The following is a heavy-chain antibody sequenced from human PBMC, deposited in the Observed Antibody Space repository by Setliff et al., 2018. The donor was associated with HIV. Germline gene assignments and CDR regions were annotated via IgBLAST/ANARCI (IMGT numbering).Heavy chain of an antibody. V-gene: IGHV3-9*01. J-gene: IGHJ4*02. D-gene: IGHD5-12*01. Sequence: GGSLRLSCVASGFIFDNKAMHWVRQAPGKGLEWVSGISWNSGTIAYGDSVKGRFTISRDNAKNSLYLQMTSLGPDDTAFYYCVKGAATIHYGFEYWGQGDLVTVSS. CDR2: ISWNSGTI. CDR1: GFIFDNKA. CDR3: VKGAATIHYGFEY.